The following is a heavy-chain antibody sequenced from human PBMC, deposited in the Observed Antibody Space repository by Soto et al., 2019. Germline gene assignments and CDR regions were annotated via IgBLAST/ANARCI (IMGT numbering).Heavy chain of an antibody. J-gene: IGHJ4*02. CDR1: GGSISSSSYY. Sequence: QLQLQESGPGLVKPSETLSLTCTVSGGSISSSSYYWGWIRQPPGKGLEWIGSIYYSGSTYYNPSLKSRVTVSVDTSKNQFSLKLSSVAAADTAVYYCARQKIGDMITFGEVIAPTYYFDYWGQGTLVTVSS. D-gene: IGHD3-16*02. CDR2: IYYSGST. V-gene: IGHV4-39*01. CDR3: ARQKIGDMITFGEVIAPTYYFDY.